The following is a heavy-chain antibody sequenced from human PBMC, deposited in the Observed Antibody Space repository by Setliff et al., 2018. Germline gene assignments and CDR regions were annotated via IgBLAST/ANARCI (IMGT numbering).Heavy chain of an antibody. V-gene: IGHV4-30-4*08. J-gene: IGHJ4*02. CDR2: IYSSGST. D-gene: IGHD3-22*01. CDR3: ARESRYYYDNLGTLDY. Sequence: SETLSLTCTVSGGSISSGDYYWSWIRQPPGKGLEWIGYIYSSGSTYYNPSLKSRVPISVDTSKNQFSLKLSSVTAAGTAVYYCARESRYYYDNLGTLDYWGQGTLVTVSS. CDR1: GGSISSGDYY.